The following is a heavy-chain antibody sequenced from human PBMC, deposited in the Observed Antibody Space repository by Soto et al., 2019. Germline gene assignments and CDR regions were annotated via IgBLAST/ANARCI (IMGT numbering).Heavy chain of an antibody. CDR1: GGSITSSSYY. Sequence: SETLSLTCTVSGGSITSSSYYWGWVRQSPGKGLEWIESIYYSGSTHYNPSLKSRVTVSVDTSKNQFSLKLTSVTAADTAVYFCVSHRNYIVVSGSFFDYWSQGTLVTVSS. J-gene: IGHJ4*02. CDR2: IYYSGST. CDR3: VSHRNYIVVSGSFFDY. D-gene: IGHD6-19*01. V-gene: IGHV4-39*01.